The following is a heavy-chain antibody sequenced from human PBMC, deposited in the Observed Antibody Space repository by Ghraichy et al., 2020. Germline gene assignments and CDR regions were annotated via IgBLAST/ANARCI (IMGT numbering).Heavy chain of an antibody. D-gene: IGHD3-16*01. CDR1: GFTFSSYS. J-gene: IGHJ6*02. CDR2: ISGSSSTI. CDR3: ARGFSSLGYYYYGMDV. V-gene: IGHV3-48*02. Sequence: LSLTCAASGFTFSSYSMNWVRQAPGKGLEWISYISGSSSTIYNADSVKGRFTISRDNAKNSLYLQMNSLRDEDTAVYYCARGFSSLGYYYYGMDVWGQGTTVTVSS.